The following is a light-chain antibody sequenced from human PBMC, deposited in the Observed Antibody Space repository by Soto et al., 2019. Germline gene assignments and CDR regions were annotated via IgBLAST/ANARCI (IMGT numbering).Light chain of an antibody. CDR2: GAY. CDR3: QPSTG. V-gene: IGKV1-9*01. CDR1: QGNSNY. J-gene: IGKJ3*01. Sequence: QLTQSPSFLSASVGDRVTITCRASQGNSNYLAWYQQKPGKAPKLLIYGAYTLESGVPSRFSGSGSGTEFTLTISSLQPEDFATYDCQPSTGFGPGTKVDIK.